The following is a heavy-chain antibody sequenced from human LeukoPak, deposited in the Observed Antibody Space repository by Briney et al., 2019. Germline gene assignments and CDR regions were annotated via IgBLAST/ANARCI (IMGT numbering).Heavy chain of an antibody. CDR3: ARDPSPYSSGSY. D-gene: IGHD6-19*01. V-gene: IGHV4-61*01. Sequence: PSETLSLTCAASGVSISSSNSYWGWIRQPPGKGLEWIGYIYDSGSTKYNPSLKSRVTISLDTSKDQFSLKLSSVTAADTAVYYCARDPSPYSSGSYWGQGTLVTVSS. J-gene: IGHJ4*02. CDR1: GVSISSSNSY. CDR2: IYDSGST.